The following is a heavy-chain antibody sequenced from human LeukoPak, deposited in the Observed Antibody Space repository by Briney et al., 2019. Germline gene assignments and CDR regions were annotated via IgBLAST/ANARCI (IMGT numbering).Heavy chain of an antibody. Sequence: ASVKVSCKASGYTFTSYGISWVRQAPGQGLEWMGWISAYNGNTNYAQKLQGRVTMTTDTSTSTAYMELRSLRFDDTAVYYCVRSLRRGYSYDYWGQGTLVTVSS. D-gene: IGHD5-18*01. J-gene: IGHJ4*02. CDR2: ISAYNGNT. CDR3: VRSLRRGYSYDY. CDR1: GYTFTSYG. V-gene: IGHV1-18*01.